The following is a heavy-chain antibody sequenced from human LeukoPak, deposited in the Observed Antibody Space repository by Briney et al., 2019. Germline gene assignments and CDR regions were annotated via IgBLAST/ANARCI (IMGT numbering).Heavy chain of an antibody. CDR2: IYSGGST. D-gene: IGHD4-17*01. Sequence: GGSLRLSCAASGFTVSSNYMSWVRQAPGKGLEWVSVIYSGGSTYYADSVKGRFTISRDNAKNSLFLQMNSLRAEDTAVYYCARLRHLDYWGQGTLVTVSS. CDR3: ARLRHLDY. J-gene: IGHJ4*02. V-gene: IGHV3-53*01. CDR1: GFTVSSNY.